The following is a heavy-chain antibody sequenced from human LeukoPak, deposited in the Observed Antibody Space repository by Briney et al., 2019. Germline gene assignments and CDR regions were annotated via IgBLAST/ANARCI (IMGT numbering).Heavy chain of an antibody. J-gene: IGHJ3*02. CDR1: GFTYSTYD. D-gene: IGHD2-2*01. V-gene: IGHV3-13*04. Sequence: GGSLRLSCVASGFTYSTYDMHWVRQAAGDRLEWVSSIHTADDTYYPDSVKGRFTISRENAKNLLYLQMNSLGVGDTAVYYWARGRCSRPSCSFRLFGLDIWGQGTMVTVTS. CDR3: ARGRCSRPSCSFRLFGLDI. CDR2: IHTADDT.